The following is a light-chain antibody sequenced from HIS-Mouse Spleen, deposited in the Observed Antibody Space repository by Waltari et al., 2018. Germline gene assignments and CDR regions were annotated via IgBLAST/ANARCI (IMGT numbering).Light chain of an antibody. Sequence: DIQMTQSPSTLSASVGDRVTITCRASQSISSWLAWYQQKPGKAPKLLIYKASSLESGVPSRFSGSGSGTEFTLTISSLQPDDFATYYCQQYNSQWTFGQGTEVEIK. CDR2: KAS. CDR3: QQYNSQWT. CDR1: QSISSW. V-gene: IGKV1-5*03. J-gene: IGKJ1*01.